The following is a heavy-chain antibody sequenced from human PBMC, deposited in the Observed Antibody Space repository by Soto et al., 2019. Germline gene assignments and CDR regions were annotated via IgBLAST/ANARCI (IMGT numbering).Heavy chain of an antibody. Sequence: QLQLRESGPGLVKPSETLSLTCTVSGGSISGGVGGLYYWSWIRQPPGKGLEWIGYIYDSGSTYYNPSIKSRVTRSVDTSKNQPSLRLSSVTAADTAVYYCAREVIALTTDWYFDLWGRGALVTVSS. V-gene: IGHV4-30-4*01. CDR1: GGSISGGVGGLYY. D-gene: IGHD4-17*01. J-gene: IGHJ2*01. CDR2: IYDSGST. CDR3: AREVIALTTDWYFDL.